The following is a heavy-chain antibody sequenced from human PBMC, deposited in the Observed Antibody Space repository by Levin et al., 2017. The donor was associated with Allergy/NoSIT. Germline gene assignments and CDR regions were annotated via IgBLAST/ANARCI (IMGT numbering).Heavy chain of an antibody. J-gene: IGHJ6*03. Sequence: SETLSLTCSVSGDSISTYYWNWIRQPPGKGLEWIGYIYDSGSTNHNPSLKSRVTITVETSKNQLSLKLSSVTAADTAVYYCARSYKKGSDYYYYYMDVWGKGTTVTVSS. V-gene: IGHV4-59*01. D-gene: IGHD5-24*01. CDR1: GDSISTYY. CDR2: IYDSGST. CDR3: ARSYKKGSDYYYYYMDV.